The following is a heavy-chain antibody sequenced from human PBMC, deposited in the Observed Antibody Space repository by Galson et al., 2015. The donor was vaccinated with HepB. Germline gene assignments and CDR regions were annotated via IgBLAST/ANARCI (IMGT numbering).Heavy chain of an antibody. D-gene: IGHD2-2*01. CDR3: AACFSSTSCYRWYGMDV. CDR2: INAGNGNT. CDR1: GYTFTSYA. V-gene: IGHV1-3*01. J-gene: IGHJ6*02. Sequence: QSGAEVKKPGASVKVSCKASGYTFTSYAMHWVRQAPGQRLEWMGWINAGNGNTKYSQKFQGRVTITRDTSASTAYMELSSLRSEDTAVYYCAACFSSTSCYRWYGMDVWGQGTTVTVSS.